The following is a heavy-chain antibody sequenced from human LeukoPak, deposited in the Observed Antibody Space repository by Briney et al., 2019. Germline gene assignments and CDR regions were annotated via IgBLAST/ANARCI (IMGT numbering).Heavy chain of an antibody. J-gene: IGHJ5*02. V-gene: IGHV3-48*03. CDR1: GFPFSTYE. CDR3: VRSFGFDP. CDR2: ISSSGTTI. Sequence: PGGSLRLSCAASGFPFSTYEMNWVRQAPGKGLEWVSYISSSGTTIFYADSVKGRFTISRDNAKNSLFLQMNSLRVEDTAFYYGVRSFGFDPWGQGTLVTVSS.